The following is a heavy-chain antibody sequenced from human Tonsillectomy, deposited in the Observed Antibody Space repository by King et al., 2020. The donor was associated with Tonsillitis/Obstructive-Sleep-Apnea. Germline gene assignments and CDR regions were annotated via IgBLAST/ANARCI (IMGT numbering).Heavy chain of an antibody. CDR2: VYYSGST. V-gene: IGHV4-39*01. CDR3: AGVRITIFGEVIIHDAFDI. J-gene: IGHJ3*02. CDR1: GGSITRNTYY. D-gene: IGHD3-3*01. Sequence: QLQESGPGLVKPSETLSLTCTVSGGSITRNTYYWGWIRQPPGKGLEWIGSVYYSGSTSYKPSLKSRVTISVDRSKNQFSMKLSSVTAADTAVYYCAGVRITIFGEVIIHDAFDIWGQGTLVSVSS.